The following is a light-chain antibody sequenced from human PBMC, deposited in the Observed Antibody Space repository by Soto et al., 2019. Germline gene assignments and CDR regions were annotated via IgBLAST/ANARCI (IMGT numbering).Light chain of an antibody. Sequence: QSALTQPASVSGSRGQSITISCTGTSSDIGAYNYVSWFQHHPGKAPKVMIFEVTNRPSGVSNRFSGSKFGNTASLTISGLQAEDEADYYCSSFTRSNSWVFGGGTKLTVL. CDR3: SSFTRSNSWV. CDR1: SSDIGAYNY. CDR2: EVT. J-gene: IGLJ3*02. V-gene: IGLV2-14*01.